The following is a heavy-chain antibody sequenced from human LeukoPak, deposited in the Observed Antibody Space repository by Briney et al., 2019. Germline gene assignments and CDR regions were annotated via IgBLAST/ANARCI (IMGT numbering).Heavy chain of an antibody. CDR3: ARDLYCGGDCYYFDY. Sequence: GRSLRLSCAASGFTFSSYAMHWVRQAPGKGLEWVAVISYDGSNKYYADSVKGRSTISRDNSKNTLYLQMNSLRGEDTAVYFCARDLYCGGDCYYFDYWGQGTLVTVSS. J-gene: IGHJ4*02. CDR2: ISYDGSNK. V-gene: IGHV3-30-3*01. D-gene: IGHD2-21*02. CDR1: GFTFSSYA.